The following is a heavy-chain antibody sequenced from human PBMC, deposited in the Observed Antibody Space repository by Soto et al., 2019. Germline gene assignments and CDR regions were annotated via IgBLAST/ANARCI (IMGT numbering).Heavy chain of an antibody. J-gene: IGHJ5*02. CDR1: GVSIHNSHSF. Sequence: SETLSLTCAVSGVSIHNSHSFWGWIRQPPGKGLEFIGSVYHSGGSYYDPSLKGRVTISVDTSNNQISLRVNSVTAADTAVYYCGRVVEGATRHTDSDSWGQGMLVTVSS. CDR3: GRVVEGATRHTDSDS. D-gene: IGHD2-15*01. V-gene: IGHV4-39*02. CDR2: VYHSGGS.